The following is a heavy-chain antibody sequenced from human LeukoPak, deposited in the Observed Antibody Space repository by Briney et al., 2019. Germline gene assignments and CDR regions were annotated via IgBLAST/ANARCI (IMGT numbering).Heavy chain of an antibody. J-gene: IGHJ6*02. CDR3: AKATTRGYSNYVNYYGMDV. V-gene: IGHV3-23*01. CDR2: ISGSGGST. Sequence: GGSLRLSCAASGFTFSSYAMSWVRQAPGKGLEWVSAISGSGGSTYYADSVKGRFTISRDNSKNTLYLQMNSQRAEDTAVYYCAKATTRGYSNYVNYYGMDVWGQGTTVTVSS. CDR1: GFTFSSYA. D-gene: IGHD4-11*01.